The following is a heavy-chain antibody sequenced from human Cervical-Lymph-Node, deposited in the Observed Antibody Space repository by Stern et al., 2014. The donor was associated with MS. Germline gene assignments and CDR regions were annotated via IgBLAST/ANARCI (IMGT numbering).Heavy chain of an antibody. Sequence: QVQLQESGPGLVKPSETLSLTCTVSGYSITRTYYWGWIRQPPGKGLEWIGNIFHSGSAYYNPSLESRVTISVDTSKNQSSLRMNSVTAADTATYYCARSQLLVLDAFNFWGQGTMVTVSS. D-gene: IGHD6-19*01. CDR3: ARSQLLVLDAFNF. J-gene: IGHJ3*01. V-gene: IGHV4-38-2*02. CDR2: IFHSGSA. CDR1: GYSITRTYY.